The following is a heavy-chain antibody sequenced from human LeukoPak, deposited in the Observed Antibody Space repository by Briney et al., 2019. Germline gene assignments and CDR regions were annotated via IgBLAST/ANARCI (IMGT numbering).Heavy chain of an antibody. Sequence: GGSLRLSCSASGFAFSNYAMHWVRQAPEKGLEYVSAINSNGGSTFHADSVKGRFTISGDNSKNTLYLQMSSLRAEDTAVYYCVKGTGTKYYYYGVDVWGQGTTVTVSS. CDR1: GFAFSNYA. D-gene: IGHD3/OR15-3a*01. V-gene: IGHV3-64D*06. J-gene: IGHJ6*02. CDR2: INSNGGST. CDR3: VKGTGTKYYYYGVDV.